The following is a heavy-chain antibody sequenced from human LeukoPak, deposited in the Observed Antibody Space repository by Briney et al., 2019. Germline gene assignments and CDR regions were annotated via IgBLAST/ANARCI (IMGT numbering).Heavy chain of an antibody. CDR3: ARGLPDFWSGYYTGDDY. Sequence: GASVKVSCKASGYTFTSYDINWVRQATGQGLEWMGWVNPNSGNTGYAQKFQGRVTMTRNTSISTAYMELSSLRSEDTAVYYCARGLPDFWSGYYTGDDYWGQGTLVTVSS. CDR2: VNPNSGNT. CDR1: GYTFTSYD. J-gene: IGHJ4*02. D-gene: IGHD3-3*01. V-gene: IGHV1-8*01.